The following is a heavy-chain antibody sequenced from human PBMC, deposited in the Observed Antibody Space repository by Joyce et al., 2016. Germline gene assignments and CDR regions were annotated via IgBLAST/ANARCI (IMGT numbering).Heavy chain of an antibody. V-gene: IGHV4-61*08. CDR3: ARVCCFGRFDP. J-gene: IGHJ5*02. Sequence: VQLQESGPGLVKSSGTLSLTCTVSGCSVSRTGDVWSWFRQSPATGLEWIGQISYIGSTNFKSAFKSRVTLSRYSAKNQFYLWLNSVTSADTAVYYCARVCCFGRFDPWGQGTLVSVSS. D-gene: IGHD3-16*01. CDR1: GCSVSRTGDV. CDR2: ISYIGST.